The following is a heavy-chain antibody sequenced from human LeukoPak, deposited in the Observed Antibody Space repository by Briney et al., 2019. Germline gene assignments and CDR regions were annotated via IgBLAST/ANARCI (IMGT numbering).Heavy chain of an antibody. CDR3: ARDYDFYCSGGSCYSPRLSDY. Sequence: GGSLRLSCAASGFTFSSYSMKWVRQAPGKGLEWVASISSSSSYIHYADSVKGRFTISRDNAKNSLYLQMNSLRAEDTAVYYCARDYDFYCSGGSCYSPRLSDYWGQGTLVTVSS. J-gene: IGHJ4*02. D-gene: IGHD2-15*01. CDR2: ISSSSSYI. CDR1: GFTFSSYS. V-gene: IGHV3-21*01.